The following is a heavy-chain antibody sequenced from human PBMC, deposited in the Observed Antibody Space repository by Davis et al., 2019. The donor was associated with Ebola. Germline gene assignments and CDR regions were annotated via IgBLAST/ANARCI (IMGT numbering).Heavy chain of an antibody. CDR1: TGTFSSYA. CDR2: IIPLLGTA. CDR3: ARDRCSGGSCYLGGTPPDY. J-gene: IGHJ4*02. Sequence: SVQISCKASTGTFSSYAISWVRQAPGQGLEWMRGIIPLLGTANYAQKFQGRVTITADKSTSTAYMELSSLRSEDTAVYYCARDRCSGGSCYLGGTPPDYWGQGTLVTVSS. D-gene: IGHD2-15*01. V-gene: IGHV1-69*10.